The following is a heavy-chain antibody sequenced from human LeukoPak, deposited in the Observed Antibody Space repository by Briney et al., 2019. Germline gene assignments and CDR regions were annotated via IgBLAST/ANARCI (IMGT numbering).Heavy chain of an antibody. CDR2: ISYDGSNK. Sequence: PGGSLRLSCAASGFTFSSYAMHWVRQAPGKGLEWVAVISYDGSNKYYADSVKGRFTISRDNSKNTLYLQMNSLRAEDTAVYYCARRGGGSCIDYWGQGTLVTVSS. CDR1: GFTFSSYA. J-gene: IGHJ4*02. D-gene: IGHD2-15*01. CDR3: ARRGGGSCIDY. V-gene: IGHV3-30-3*01.